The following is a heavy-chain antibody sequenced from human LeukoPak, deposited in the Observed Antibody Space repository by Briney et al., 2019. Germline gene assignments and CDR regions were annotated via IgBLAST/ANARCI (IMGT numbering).Heavy chain of an antibody. V-gene: IGHV4-39*07. D-gene: IGHD5-12*01. CDR2: MYYTGAT. CDR3: ARSVSAYAGRGWFDP. CDR1: GGSIRSLGYS. J-gene: IGHJ5*02. Sequence: SETLSLTCSVSGGSIRSLGYSWGWIRQPPGKGLEWIASMYYTGATYYNPSLKSRVTMSVDTSKNQFSLNLTSVTAADTAVFYCARSVSAYAGRGWFDPWGQGTLVTVSS.